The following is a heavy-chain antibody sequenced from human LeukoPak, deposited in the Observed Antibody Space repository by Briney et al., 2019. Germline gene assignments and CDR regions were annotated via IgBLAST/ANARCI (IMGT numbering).Heavy chain of an antibody. CDR3: ARDYDIFTGYSNGYYFDY. J-gene: IGHJ4*02. D-gene: IGHD3-9*01. Sequence: PGRSLRLSCAASGFTLDRHGMHWVRQAPGKGLEWVAAISYDGSNKYYADSVKGRFTISRDNSKNTLYLQMDSLRAEDTAVYYCARDYDIFTGYSNGYYFDYWGQGTLVPVSS. CDR1: GFTLDRHG. V-gene: IGHV3-30*03. CDR2: ISYDGSNK.